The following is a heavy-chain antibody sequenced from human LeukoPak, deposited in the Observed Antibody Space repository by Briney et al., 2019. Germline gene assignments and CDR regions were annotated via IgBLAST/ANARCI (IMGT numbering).Heavy chain of an antibody. V-gene: IGHV1-2*02. CDR2: INPNSGGT. CDR3: ARDVGEYCSSTNCYASHY. CDR1: GYTFTGYY. D-gene: IGHD2-2*01. Sequence: GASVKVSCKASGYTFTGYYMHWVRRAPGQGLEWMGWINPNSGGTNYAQKFQGGVTMTRDTSITTAYMELSSLRSDDTAVYYCARDVGEYCSSTNCYASHYWGQGTLVTVSS. J-gene: IGHJ4*02.